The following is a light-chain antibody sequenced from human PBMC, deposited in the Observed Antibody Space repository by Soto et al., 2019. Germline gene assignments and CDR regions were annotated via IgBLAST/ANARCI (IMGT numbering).Light chain of an antibody. CDR1: QTISSW. CDR3: QQYNSYPIT. Sequence: DIQMTQSPSTLSGSVGDRVTITCRASQTISSWLAWYQQKPGKAPKLLIYDASNLESGAPSRFSGSGSGTEFTLTISSLQPDDFATYYCQQYNSYPITFGQGTRLEIK. CDR2: DAS. V-gene: IGKV1-5*01. J-gene: IGKJ5*01.